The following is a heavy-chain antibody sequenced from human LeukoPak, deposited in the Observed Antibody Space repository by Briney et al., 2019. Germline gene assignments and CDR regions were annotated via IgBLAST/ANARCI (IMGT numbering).Heavy chain of an antibody. V-gene: IGHV3-74*01. CDR1: GFTFSSYY. Sequence: PGGSLRLSCAASGFTFSSYYMHWVRQAPGKGLVWVSRINTDGSSTSYADSVKGRFTISRDNAKNTLYLQMNSLRDEDTAVYYCXRAPDGWWALDYWGQGTLVTVSS. CDR2: INTDGSST. CDR3: XRAPDGWWALDY. J-gene: IGHJ4*02. D-gene: IGHD6-19*01.